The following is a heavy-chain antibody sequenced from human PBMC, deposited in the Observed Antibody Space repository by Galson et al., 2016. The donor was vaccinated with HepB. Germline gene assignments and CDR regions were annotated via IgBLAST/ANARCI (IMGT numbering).Heavy chain of an antibody. V-gene: IGHV1-2*02. Sequence: SVKVSCKASGYTFTDYYIHWVRQAPGQGLEWMGWISRSSGGTNYAQKFQGRVTMTRDTSISTAYMELRRLRSDDTAVYFCARPGRSGSSHFDYWGQGTLVTVSS. CDR3: ARPGRSGSSHFDY. CDR1: GYTFTDYY. D-gene: IGHD3-10*01. CDR2: ISRSSGGT. J-gene: IGHJ4*02.